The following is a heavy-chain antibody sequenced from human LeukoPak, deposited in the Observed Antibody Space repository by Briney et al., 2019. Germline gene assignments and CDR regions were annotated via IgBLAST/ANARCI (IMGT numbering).Heavy chain of an antibody. CDR1: GGTFSSYA. Sequence: SVKVSCKASGGTFSSYAISWVRQAPGQGLEWMGRIIPIFGTANYAQKFQGRVTITTDESTSTAYMELSSLRSEDTAVYYCARDRHIAAAVYYYYMDVWGKGTPVTVSS. V-gene: IGHV1-69*05. CDR3: ARDRHIAAAVYYYYMDV. J-gene: IGHJ6*03. CDR2: IIPIFGTA. D-gene: IGHD6-13*01.